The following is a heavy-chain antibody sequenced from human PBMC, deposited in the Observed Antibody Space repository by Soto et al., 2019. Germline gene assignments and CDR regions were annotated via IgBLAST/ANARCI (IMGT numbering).Heavy chain of an antibody. J-gene: IGHJ6*03. V-gene: IGHV1-69*08. CDR3: ARETWAAAGQYDYYYYTDV. CDR1: GGNFSSYT. D-gene: IGHD6-13*01. Sequence: QVQLVQSGAEVTKPGSSVKVSCKASGGNFSSYTISWVRQAPGQGLEWMGRIIPILGIANYAQKFQGSVTITADKSTRIAYMERSIRRSEDTAVYYCARETWAAAGQYDYYYYTDVWGKGTTVTVSS. CDR2: IIPILGIA.